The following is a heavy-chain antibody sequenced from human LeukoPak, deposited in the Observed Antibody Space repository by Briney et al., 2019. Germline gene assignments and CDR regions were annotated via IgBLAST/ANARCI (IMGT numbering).Heavy chain of an antibody. V-gene: IGHV4-4*07. Sequence: SETLSLTCTVSGGSISGYYWSWVRQPAGEGLEWIGRIHSSGSTNYSPSLKGRVTMSVDTSKNQSSLRLSSVTAADTAVYYCARGHWGLSSTSGAFDIWGQGTMVTVSS. D-gene: IGHD2-2*01. J-gene: IGHJ3*02. CDR3: ARGHWGLSSTSGAFDI. CDR2: IHSSGST. CDR1: GGSISGYY.